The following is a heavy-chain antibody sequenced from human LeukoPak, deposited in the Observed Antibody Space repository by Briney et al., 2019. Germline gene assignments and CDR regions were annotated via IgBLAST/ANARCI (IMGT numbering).Heavy chain of an antibody. Sequence: SETLSLTCTVSGGSISSGSDYWGWIRQPPGKGLEWIGSIYYSGSTYYNPSLTSRVTTSVDTSKNEFSLRLNSVTAADTAVYYCATHGSCSSTSCNRWFDSWGQGTLVTVSS. CDR3: ATHGSCSSTSCNRWFDS. D-gene: IGHD2-2*03. CDR1: GGSISSGSDY. J-gene: IGHJ5*01. V-gene: IGHV4-39*01. CDR2: IYYSGST.